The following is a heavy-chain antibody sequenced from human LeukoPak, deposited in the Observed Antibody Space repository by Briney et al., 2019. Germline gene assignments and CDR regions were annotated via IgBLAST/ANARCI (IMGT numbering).Heavy chain of an antibody. D-gene: IGHD3-9*01. CDR1: GFTFSSYA. CDR3: AKDGDIPLSALTGCYNSWYFDL. V-gene: IGHV3-23*01. CDR2: ISGSGGST. Sequence: GGSLRLSCAASGFTFSSYAMSWVRQAPGKGLEWVSAISGSGGSTYYADSVKGRFTISRDNSKNTLYLQMNSLRAEDTAVYYCAKDGDIPLSALTGCYNSWYFDLWGRGTLVTVSS. J-gene: IGHJ2*01.